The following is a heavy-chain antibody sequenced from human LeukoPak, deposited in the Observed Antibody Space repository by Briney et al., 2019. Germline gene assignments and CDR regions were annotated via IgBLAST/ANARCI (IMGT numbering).Heavy chain of an antibody. V-gene: IGHV5-51*01. D-gene: IGHD2/OR15-2a*01. CDR2: IYPGDSDT. CDR1: GYSFTSYW. CDR3: ASRSNRVLLGFYDAFDI. Sequence: GESLKISCKGSGYSFTSYWIGWVRQMPGKGLEWMGIIYPGDSDTRYSPSFQGQVTISADKSISTAYLQWSSLKASDTAMYYCASRSNRVLLGFYDAFDIWGQGTMVTVSS. J-gene: IGHJ3*02.